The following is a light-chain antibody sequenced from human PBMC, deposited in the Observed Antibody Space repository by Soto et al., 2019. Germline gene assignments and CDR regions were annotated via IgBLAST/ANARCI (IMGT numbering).Light chain of an antibody. CDR3: CSYAGSSTL. V-gene: IGLV2-23*02. Sequence: QSVLTQPASVSGSPGQSITISCTGTSSDVGGYNYVSWYQQHPGKAPKLMIYDVSKRPSGVSNRFSGSKSGNTASLTISGLQAEDEADYYCCSYAGSSTLFGTGTKVTVL. CDR2: DVS. J-gene: IGLJ1*01. CDR1: SSDVGGYNY.